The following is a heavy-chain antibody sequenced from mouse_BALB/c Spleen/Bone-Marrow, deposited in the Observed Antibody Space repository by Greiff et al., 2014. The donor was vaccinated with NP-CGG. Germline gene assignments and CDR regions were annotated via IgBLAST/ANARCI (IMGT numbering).Heavy chain of an antibody. CDR3: TKPSFYYGSSYWYFDV. J-gene: IGHJ1*01. V-gene: IGHV14-3*02. Sequence: VTLKESGAELVKPGASVKLSCTASGFNIKDTFMHWVKQRPEQGLEWTGRIDPANGDTKYDPKFQGKATITADTSSNTAYLQLSSLTSEDTAVYYCTKPSFYYGSSYWYFDVWGAGTTVTVSS. CDR1: GFNIKDTF. CDR2: IDPANGDT. D-gene: IGHD1-1*01.